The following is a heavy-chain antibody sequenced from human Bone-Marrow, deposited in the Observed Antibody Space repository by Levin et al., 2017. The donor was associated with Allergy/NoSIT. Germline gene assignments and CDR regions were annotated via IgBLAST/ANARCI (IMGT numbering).Heavy chain of an antibody. J-gene: IGHJ4*02. Sequence: SGPTLVKPTQTLTLTCTFSGFSLTTNYMCVGWIRQPPGRALEWLAVIDWDNEKYYSTSLKTRLTISTDNSKNQVVLKMTNVDPLDTGTYYCARMKWNDGVPADYWGQGIPVSVSS. CDR1: GFSLTTNYMC. V-gene: IGHV2-70*12. CDR3: ARMKWNDGVPADY. D-gene: IGHD1-1*01. CDR2: IDWDNEK.